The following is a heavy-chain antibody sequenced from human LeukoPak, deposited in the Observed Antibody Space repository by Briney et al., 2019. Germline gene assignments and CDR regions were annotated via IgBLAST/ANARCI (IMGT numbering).Heavy chain of an antibody. CDR1: GFTFSSYS. D-gene: IGHD7-27*01. CDR3: ARLRLGMGVLDY. CDR2: ISSSSSYI. Sequence: GGSLRLSCAASGFTFSSYSMNWVRQAPGKGLEWVSSISSSSSYIYYADSVKGRFTISRDNAKNSLYLQMNSLRAEDTAVYYCARLRLGMGVLDYWGQGTLVTVSS. V-gene: IGHV3-21*01. J-gene: IGHJ4*02.